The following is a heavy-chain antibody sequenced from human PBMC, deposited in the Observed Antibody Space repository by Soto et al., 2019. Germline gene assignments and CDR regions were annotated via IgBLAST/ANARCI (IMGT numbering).Heavy chain of an antibody. J-gene: IGHJ4*02. CDR1: GGAISSGYW. D-gene: IGHD6-25*01. CDR2: IYHSGST. V-gene: IGHV4-4*02. CDR3: AGAAVAARSFDY. Sequence: PSETLSLTCAVSGGAISSGYWWSWVRQPPGKGLEWIGEIYHSGSTNYNPSLKSRVTISVDKSKNQFSLKVTSVTAADTAVYYCAGAAVAARSFDYWGQGTLVTVS.